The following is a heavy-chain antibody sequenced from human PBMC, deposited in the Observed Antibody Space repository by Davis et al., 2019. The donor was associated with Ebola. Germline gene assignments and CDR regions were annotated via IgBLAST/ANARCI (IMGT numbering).Heavy chain of an antibody. V-gene: IGHV1-69*13. CDR1: GGTFSSYA. CDR2: IIPIFGTA. Sequence: SVKVSCKASGGTFSSYAISWVRQAPGQGLEWMGGIIPIFGTANYAQKFQGRVTITADESTSTAYMELSSLRSEDTAVYYCARDGDYDSPGWFDPWGQGTLVTVSS. J-gene: IGHJ5*02. CDR3: ARDGDYDSPGWFDP. D-gene: IGHD3-3*01.